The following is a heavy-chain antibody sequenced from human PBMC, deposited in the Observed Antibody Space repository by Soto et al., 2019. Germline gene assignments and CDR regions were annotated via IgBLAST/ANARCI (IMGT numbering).Heavy chain of an antibody. CDR3: AKSRDAYNFYFYYGMDV. Sequence: QVQLVESGGGVVQPGTSLRLSCAASGFTFSNYGMHWVRQTTGKGLEWVALILYDGSNKYYADSVKGRFTISRDNSKNTLSLQVSSLRAEDTAVYYCAKSRDAYNFYFYYGMDVWGQGTSVTVSS. CDR1: GFTFSNYG. J-gene: IGHJ6*02. CDR2: ILYDGSNK. D-gene: IGHD1-1*01. V-gene: IGHV3-30*18.